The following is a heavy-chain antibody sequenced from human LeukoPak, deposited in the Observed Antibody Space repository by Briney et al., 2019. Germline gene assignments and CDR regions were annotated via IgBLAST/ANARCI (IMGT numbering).Heavy chain of an antibody. CDR2: IKEDGSAQ. J-gene: IGHJ1*01. V-gene: IGHV3-7*03. D-gene: IGHD3-22*01. Sequence: GGSLRLSCVASGFTFSRDWMSWVRQAPGKGLEWVANIKEDGSAQYYADSVKGRFTISRDNSKNTLYLQMNSLRAEDTAVYYCARDYYDSSGYFDWHFQHWGQGTLVTVSS. CDR3: ARDYYDSSGYFDWHFQH. CDR1: GFTFSRDW.